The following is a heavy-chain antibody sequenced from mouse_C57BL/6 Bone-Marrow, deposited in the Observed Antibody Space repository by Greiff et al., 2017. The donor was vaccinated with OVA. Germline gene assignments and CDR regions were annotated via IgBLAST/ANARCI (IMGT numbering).Heavy chain of an antibody. J-gene: IGHJ2*01. D-gene: IGHD1-1*02. CDR2: ISSGSSTI. CDR3: ARRDGDYFDY. CDR1: GFTFSDYG. Sequence: EVMLVESGGGLVKPGGSLKLSCAASGFTFSDYGMHWVRQAPEKGLEWVAYISSGSSTIYYADTVKGRFTISRDNAKNTLFLQMTSLRSEDTAMDYCARRDGDYFDYWGQGTTLTVSS. V-gene: IGHV5-17*01.